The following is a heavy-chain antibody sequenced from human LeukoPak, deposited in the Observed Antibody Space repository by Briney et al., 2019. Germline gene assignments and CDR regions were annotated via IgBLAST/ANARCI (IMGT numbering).Heavy chain of an antibody. CDR1: GFTFSRHG. Sequence: GRSLRLSCAPSGFTFSRHGMHWVRQAPGKGLEWVAIISNDGSRKYYAHSVEGRFTISRDNSEDTLYLQMNSLRAEDTAVYYCAADDFDYWGQGTLVTVSS. J-gene: IGHJ4*02. CDR3: AADDFDY. V-gene: IGHV3-30*03. CDR2: ISNDGSRK.